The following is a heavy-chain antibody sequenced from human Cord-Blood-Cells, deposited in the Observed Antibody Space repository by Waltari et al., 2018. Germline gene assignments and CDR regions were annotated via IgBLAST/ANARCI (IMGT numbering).Heavy chain of an antibody. CDR2: IYYSGST. V-gene: IGHV4-39*01. CDR1: GGSISSSSYY. J-gene: IGHJ5*02. CDR3: ARRAGIAARNWFDP. D-gene: IGHD6-6*01. Sequence: QLQLQESGPGLVKPSETLSLTCTVSGGSISSSSYYWGWIRQPPGKGLEWIGSIYYSGSTYYTPPLKSRVTISVDTSKNHFSLKLSSVTAADTAVYYCARRAGIAARNWFDPWGQGTLVTVSS.